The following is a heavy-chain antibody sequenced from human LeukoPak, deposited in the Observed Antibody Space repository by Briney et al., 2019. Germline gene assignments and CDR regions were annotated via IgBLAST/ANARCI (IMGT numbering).Heavy chain of an antibody. V-gene: IGHV5-51*01. CDR1: GYSFTSYW. Sequence: GGPLKTSGKGSGYSFTSYWFGGVRQIPGKGLEGMGVIYASDSDTRYSPSFQGQVTISADKSISTAYLQWSSLKASDAAMYYCARGVVVTAIPWTNWFDPWGQGTLVTVSS. J-gene: IGHJ5*02. CDR2: IYASDSDT. CDR3: ARGVVVTAIPWTNWFDP. D-gene: IGHD2-21*02.